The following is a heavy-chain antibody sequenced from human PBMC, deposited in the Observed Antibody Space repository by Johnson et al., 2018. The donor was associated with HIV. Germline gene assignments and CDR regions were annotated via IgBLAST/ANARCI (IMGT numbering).Heavy chain of an antibody. V-gene: IGHV3-30*19. Sequence: VQVVESGGGVVQPGRSLRLSCAASGFTFSSYGMHWVRQAPGKGLEWVAVISSDESYKHYGDSVKGRFTVSKDSSKSTLFLQMNSLRPDDTAVYYCVREGAPRGSYLDVFDIWGQGTMVTVSS. D-gene: IGHD1-26*01. CDR3: VREGAPRGSYLDVFDI. CDR2: ISSDESYK. J-gene: IGHJ3*02. CDR1: GFTFSSYG.